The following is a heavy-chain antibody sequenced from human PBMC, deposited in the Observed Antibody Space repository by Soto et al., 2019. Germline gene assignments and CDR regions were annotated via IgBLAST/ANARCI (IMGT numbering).Heavy chain of an antibody. CDR1: GFPLSLYT. CDR3: ASGSFDSSSWYPIWY. CDR2: LGVSDDR. Sequence: GGSLILSCAASGFPLSLYTINSVRQAPGKGLEWVSSLGVSDDRLYADSVKGRFTISRDNAKNTLYLQMNSLRAEDTAVYYCASGSFDSSSWYPIWYWGQGTLVTVSS. D-gene: IGHD6-13*01. V-gene: IGHV3-21*01. J-gene: IGHJ4*02.